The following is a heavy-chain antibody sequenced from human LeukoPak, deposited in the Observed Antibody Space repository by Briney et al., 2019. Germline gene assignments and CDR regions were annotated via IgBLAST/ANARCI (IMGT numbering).Heavy chain of an antibody. CDR3: ARARDCGDYPPDS. CDR2: IGGSGTTI. D-gene: IGHD4-17*01. J-gene: IGHJ4*02. Sequence: PGGSLRLSCAASGFTFSSYSMNWVRQAPGKGLEWVSHIGGSGTTIYYADSVKGRFTISRDNAKKLLYLQMSNLRAEDTAVYYCARARDCGDYPPDSWGQGTLVTVSS. V-gene: IGHV3-48*01. CDR1: GFTFSSYS.